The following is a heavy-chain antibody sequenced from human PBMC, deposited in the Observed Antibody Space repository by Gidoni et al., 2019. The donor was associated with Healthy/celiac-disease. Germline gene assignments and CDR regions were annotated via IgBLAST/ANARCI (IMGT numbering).Heavy chain of an antibody. CDR2: IIPILGIA. J-gene: IGHJ4*02. CDR3: ARRMWDSPLLPDIVATID. V-gene: IGHV1-69*04. CDR1: GGAFSSYA. D-gene: IGHD5-12*01. Sequence: QVQLVQSGAEVKKPGSSVKVSCKASGGAFSSYAISWVRQAPGQGPEWMGRIIPILGIANYAQKFQGRVTITADKSTSTAYMELSSLRSEDTAVYYCARRMWDSPLLPDIVATIDWGQGTLVTVSS.